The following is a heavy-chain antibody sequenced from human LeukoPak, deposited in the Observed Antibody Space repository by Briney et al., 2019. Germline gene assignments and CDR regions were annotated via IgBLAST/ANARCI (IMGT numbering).Heavy chain of an antibody. D-gene: IGHD6-13*01. CDR1: GFTFSDYY. CDR2: ISSSGSTI. V-gene: IGHV3-11*01. J-gene: IGHJ6*02. Sequence: GRSLRLSCAASGFTFSDYYMSWIRQAPGKGLEWVSYISSSGSTIYYADSVKGRFTISRDNAKNSLYLQMNSLRAEDTAVYYCASWYSSSWYSPYYYYGMDVWGQGTTVTVSS. CDR3: ASWYSSSWYSPYYYYGMDV.